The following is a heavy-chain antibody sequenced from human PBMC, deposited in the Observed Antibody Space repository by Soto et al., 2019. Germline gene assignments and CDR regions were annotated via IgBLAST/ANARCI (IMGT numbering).Heavy chain of an antibody. V-gene: IGHV5-51*01. Sequence: GESLKISCKGSDYSFSNYWIGWVRQMPGKGLEWMGIVYPGDSDTRYSPSFQGRVTISADKSISTAYLQWSSLKASDTAMYYCAATGYRGNPTAAWGQGTLVTVSS. D-gene: IGHD2-15*01. J-gene: IGHJ5*02. CDR3: AATGYRGNPTAA. CDR1: DYSFSNYW. CDR2: VYPGDSDT.